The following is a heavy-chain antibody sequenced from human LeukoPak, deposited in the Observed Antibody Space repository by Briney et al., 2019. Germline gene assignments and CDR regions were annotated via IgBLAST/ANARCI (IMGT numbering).Heavy chain of an antibody. J-gene: IGHJ4*02. CDR1: GFTFSNYW. D-gene: IGHD6-13*01. CDR2: IKQDGREK. CDR3: ARGTLAAGGLDY. Sequence: GGSLRLSCAASGFTFSNYWMNWVRQAPGKGLEWVANIKQDGREKYYVDSVKGRFTISRDSAKNSLYLQMNSLGAEDTAVYYCARGTLAAGGLDYWGQGTLVTVSS. V-gene: IGHV3-7*01.